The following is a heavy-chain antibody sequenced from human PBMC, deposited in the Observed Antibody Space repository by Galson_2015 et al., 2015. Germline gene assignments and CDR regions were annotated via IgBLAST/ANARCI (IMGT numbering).Heavy chain of an antibody. CDR3: VKDQYYFYYYTLDV. J-gene: IGHJ6*02. Sequence: SLRLSCAASGFTFSSYAMSRVRQAPGKGLEWVSAIVGSGDSTYYADSVKGRFTISRDNSKNTLYLQMNSLRAEDTAVYYCVKDQYYFYYYTLDVWGQGTTVTVSS. CDR1: GFTFSSYA. CDR2: IVGSGDST. V-gene: IGHV3-23*01.